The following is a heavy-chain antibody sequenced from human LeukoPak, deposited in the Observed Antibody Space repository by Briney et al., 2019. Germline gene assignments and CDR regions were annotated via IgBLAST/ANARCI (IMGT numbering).Heavy chain of an antibody. Sequence: SETLSLTCTVSGGSISSHYWSWIRQPPGKGLEWIGYIYFSGYTNYNPSLKSRVTISVDTSKNQFSLKLSSVTAADTAVYYCARGPRGSCPDGYWGQGTLVTVSS. CDR1: GGSISSHY. CDR2: IYFSGYT. V-gene: IGHV4-59*11. J-gene: IGHJ4*02. D-gene: IGHD2-15*01. CDR3: ARGPRGSCPDGY.